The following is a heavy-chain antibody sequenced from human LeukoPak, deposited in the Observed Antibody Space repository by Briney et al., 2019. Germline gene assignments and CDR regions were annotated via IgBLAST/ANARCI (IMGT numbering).Heavy chain of an antibody. Sequence: GGSLRLSCAASGFTFSGSAMHWVRQASGKGLEWVGRIRSKANSYATAYAASVKGRFTISRDDSKNTAYLQMNSLKTEDTAVYYCTTHYDFWSGSLPYYYYMDVWGKGTTVTVSS. J-gene: IGHJ6*03. V-gene: IGHV3-73*01. CDR3: TTHYDFWSGSLPYYYYMDV. CDR2: IRSKANSYAT. CDR1: GFTFSGSA. D-gene: IGHD3-3*01.